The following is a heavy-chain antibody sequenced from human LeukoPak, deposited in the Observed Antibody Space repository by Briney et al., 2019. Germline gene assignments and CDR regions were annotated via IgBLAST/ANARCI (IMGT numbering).Heavy chain of an antibody. V-gene: IGHV3-30*18. CDR3: AKKTAGTIKEGMDV. CDR2: MSYDGSNE. D-gene: IGHD1-1*01. J-gene: IGHJ6*02. CDR1: GFTLSSYG. Sequence: GRSLRLSCAASGFTLSSYGMHWVRQAPGKGLEWVAVMSYDGSNEYYGESVKGRFTISRDNSKNTLYLQMNSLRPEDTAVYYCAKKTAGTIKEGMDVWGQGTTVIVSS.